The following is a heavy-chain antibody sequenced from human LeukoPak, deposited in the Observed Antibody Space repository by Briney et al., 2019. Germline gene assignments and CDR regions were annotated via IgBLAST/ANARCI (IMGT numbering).Heavy chain of an antibody. V-gene: IGHV1-24*01. D-gene: IGHD5-24*01. CDR1: GYTLTELS. Sequence: ASVKVSCTVSGYTLTELSMHWVRQAPGKGLEWMGGFDPEDGETIYAQKFQGRVTMTTDTSTSTAYMELRSLRSDDTAVYYCARGCRDGYSNYWYFDLWGRGTLVTVSS. CDR2: FDPEDGET. CDR3: ARGCRDGYSNYWYFDL. J-gene: IGHJ2*01.